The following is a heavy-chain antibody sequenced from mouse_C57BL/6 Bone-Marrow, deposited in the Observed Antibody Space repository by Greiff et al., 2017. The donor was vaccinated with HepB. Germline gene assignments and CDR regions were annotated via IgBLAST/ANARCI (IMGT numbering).Heavy chain of an antibody. Sequence: VQLQQSGAELVRPGASVKLSCKASGYTFTDYYINWVKQRPGQGLEWIARIYPGSGNTYYNEKFKGKATLTAEKSSSTAYMQLSSLTSEDSAVYFCARDLYYDPYYFDYWGQGTTLTVSS. D-gene: IGHD2-3*01. CDR2: IYPGSGNT. CDR3: ARDLYYDPYYFDY. V-gene: IGHV1-76*01. CDR1: GYTFTDYY. J-gene: IGHJ2*01.